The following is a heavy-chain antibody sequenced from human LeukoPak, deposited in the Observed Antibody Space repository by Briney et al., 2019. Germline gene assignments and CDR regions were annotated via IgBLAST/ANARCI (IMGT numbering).Heavy chain of an antibody. CDR3: AKKIGGLAAAWDAFDI. D-gene: IGHD6-13*01. CDR1: GFTFRIYA. V-gene: IGHV3-23*01. CDR2: ISGSGGYT. Sequence: GGSLRLSCAASGFTFRIYAMSWVRQAPGKGLEWVSAISGSGGYTYYADSVKGRFTISRDNSKNTLYLQMNRLRAEDTAVYYCAKKIGGLAAAWDAFDIWGQGTMVTVSS. J-gene: IGHJ3*02.